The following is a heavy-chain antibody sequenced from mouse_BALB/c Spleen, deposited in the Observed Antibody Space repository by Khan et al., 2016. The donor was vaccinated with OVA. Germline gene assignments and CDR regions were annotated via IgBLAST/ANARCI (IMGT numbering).Heavy chain of an antibody. J-gene: IGHJ3*01. D-gene: IGHD2-13*01. CDR2: ISDGGSYT. CDR1: GFTFSDYY. V-gene: IGHV5-4*02. CDR3: ARGYYGDPFAY. Sequence: EVELVESGGGLVKPGGSLKLSCAASGFTFSDYYMYWVRQTPEKRLEWVATISDGGSYTYYPDSVSGRVTISRDDAKKNVYLQMNSLKNEDTAMYTCARGYYGDPFAYWGQGTLVNVSA.